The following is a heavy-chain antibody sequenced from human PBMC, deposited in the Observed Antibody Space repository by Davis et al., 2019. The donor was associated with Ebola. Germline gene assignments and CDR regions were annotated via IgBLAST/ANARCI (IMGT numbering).Heavy chain of an antibody. CDR2: IKQDGSEK. Sequence: GESLKISCAASGFTFSSSWMTWVRQAPGKGLEWVANIKQDGSEKYYVDSVKGRFIISRDNAKNSLSLQMNSLRAEDTAVYYCATLFGVPVDYWGQGTLVTVSS. CDR1: GFTFSSSW. J-gene: IGHJ4*02. CDR3: ATLFGVPVDY. V-gene: IGHV3-7*03. D-gene: IGHD3-3*01.